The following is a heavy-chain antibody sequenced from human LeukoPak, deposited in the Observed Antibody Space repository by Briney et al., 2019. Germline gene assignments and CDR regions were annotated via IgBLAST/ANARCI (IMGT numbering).Heavy chain of an antibody. CDR1: GFTFSSYT. V-gene: IGHV3-9*01. Sequence: GGSLRLSCAASGFTFSSYTMNWVRQAPGKGLEWVSGISWNSGSIGYADSVKGRFTISRDNAKNSLYLQMNSLRAEDTALYYCAKVYCSGGSCYWGHAFDIWGQGTMVTVSS. J-gene: IGHJ3*02. D-gene: IGHD2-15*01. CDR3: AKVYCSGGSCYWGHAFDI. CDR2: ISWNSGSI.